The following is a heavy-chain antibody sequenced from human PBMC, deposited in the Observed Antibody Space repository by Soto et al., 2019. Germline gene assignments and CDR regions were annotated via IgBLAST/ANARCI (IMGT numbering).Heavy chain of an antibody. CDR2: SSATGAGT. J-gene: IGHJ4*02. CDR3: AKDRRAGGNYGFYSDF. CDR1: GFTFSSYG. Sequence: QSGGSLRLSCAASGFTFSSYGMTWVRQAPGKGLEWVSFSSATGAGTYYADSVKGRFTISRDNSKNTLYLQMSSLRADDTAVYHCAKDRRAGGNYGFYSDFWGQGALVTVSS. D-gene: IGHD1-7*01. V-gene: IGHV3-23*01.